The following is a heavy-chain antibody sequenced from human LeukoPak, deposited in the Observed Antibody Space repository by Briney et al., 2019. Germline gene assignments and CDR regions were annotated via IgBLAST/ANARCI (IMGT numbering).Heavy chain of an antibody. CDR2: ISGSGGST. V-gene: IGHV3-23*01. Sequence: GGSLRLSCAASGFTVSSNYMSWVRQAPGKGLEWVSAISGSGGSTYYADSVKGRFTISRDNSKNTLYLQMNSLRAEDTAVYYCAKGGDHLDYWGQGTLVTVSS. CDR1: GFTVSSNY. CDR3: AKGGDHLDY. J-gene: IGHJ4*02. D-gene: IGHD3-10*01.